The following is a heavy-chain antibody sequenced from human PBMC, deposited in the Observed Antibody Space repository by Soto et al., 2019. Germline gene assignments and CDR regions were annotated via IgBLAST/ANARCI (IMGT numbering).Heavy chain of an antibody. CDR2: IWYDGSNK. D-gene: IGHD3-3*01. Sequence: GGSLRLSCAASGFTFSSYGMHWVRQAPGKGLEWVAVIWYDGSNKYYADSVKGRFTISRDNSKNTLYLQMNSLRAEDTAVYYCAREGRVSITIFGVVIAVDYYYYYMDVWGKGTTVTVSS. V-gene: IGHV3-33*01. J-gene: IGHJ6*03. CDR1: GFTFSSYG. CDR3: AREGRVSITIFGVVIAVDYYYYYMDV.